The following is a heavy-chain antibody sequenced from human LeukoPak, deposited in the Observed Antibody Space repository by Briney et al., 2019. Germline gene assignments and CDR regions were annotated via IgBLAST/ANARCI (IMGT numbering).Heavy chain of an antibody. Sequence: GGSLRLSCAASGFTVSSNYMSWVRQAPGKGLECVSVIYSGGNTYYADSVKGRFTISRDNSKNTLYLQMNSLRPEDTAVYYCARGPDYDILADYFDYWGQGTLVTVSS. CDR1: GFTVSSNY. D-gene: IGHD3-9*01. J-gene: IGHJ4*02. CDR3: ARGPDYDILADYFDY. CDR2: IYSGGNT. V-gene: IGHV3-66*01.